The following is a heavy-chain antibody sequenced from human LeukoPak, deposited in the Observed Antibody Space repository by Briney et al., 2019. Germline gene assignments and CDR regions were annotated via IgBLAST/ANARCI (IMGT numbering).Heavy chain of an antibody. CDR2: INPNSGGT. J-gene: IGHJ6*02. D-gene: IGHD6-13*01. V-gene: IGHV1-2*02. CDR1: GYTFTDYY. Sequence: GASVKVSCKASGYTFTDYYMHWVRQAPGQGLEWMGWINPNSGGTNHAQKFQGRVTMTRDTSISTAYMELSRLRSDDTAVYYCARGGVAAAGTGNYYYGMDVWGQGTTVTVSS. CDR3: ARGGVAAAGTGNYYYGMDV.